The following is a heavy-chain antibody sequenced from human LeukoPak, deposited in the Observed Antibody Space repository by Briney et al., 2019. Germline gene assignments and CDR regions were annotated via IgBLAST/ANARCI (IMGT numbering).Heavy chain of an antibody. Sequence: GGSLRLSCAASGFTFDDYAMHWVRQAPGKGLEWVSGISWNSGSIGYADSVKGRFTISRDNAKSSLYLQMNSLRAEDTALYYCAKAYSSSWYGAFDYWGQGTLVTVSS. CDR1: GFTFDDYA. J-gene: IGHJ4*02. D-gene: IGHD6-13*01. CDR3: AKAYSSSWYGAFDY. CDR2: ISWNSGSI. V-gene: IGHV3-9*01.